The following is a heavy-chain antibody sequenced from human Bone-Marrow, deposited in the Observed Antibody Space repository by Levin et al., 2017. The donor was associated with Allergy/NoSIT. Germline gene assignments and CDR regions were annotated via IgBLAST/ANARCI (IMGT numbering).Heavy chain of an antibody. V-gene: IGHV1-69*01. CDR3: ARDGSGYDLVLFDS. CDR1: GGTFSSYA. D-gene: IGHD5-12*01. J-gene: IGHJ4*02. CDR2: IIPIFGTA. Sequence: KISCKASGGTFSSYAISWVRQAPGQGLEWMGGIIPIFGTANYAQKFQGRVTITADESTSTAYMELSSLRSEDTAVYYCARDGSGYDLVLFDSWGQGTLVTVSS.